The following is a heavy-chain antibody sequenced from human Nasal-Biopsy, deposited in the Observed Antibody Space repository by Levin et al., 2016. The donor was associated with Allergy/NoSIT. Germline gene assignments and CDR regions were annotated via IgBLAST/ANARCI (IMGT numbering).Heavy chain of an antibody. Sequence: SETLSLTCTVSGASLTSYYWSWVRQPPGRGLEWIGYIYYRGNTHYNPSFKSRVIMSVDTFKKKFSLNLNSVTAADTAVYYCARGAFEGPYYFRLLGPGKLGHRLL. CDR1: GASLTSYY. J-gene: IGHJ4*02. D-gene: IGHD3-9*01. V-gene: IGHV4-59*01. CDR3: ARGAFEGPYYFRL. CDR2: IYYRGNT.